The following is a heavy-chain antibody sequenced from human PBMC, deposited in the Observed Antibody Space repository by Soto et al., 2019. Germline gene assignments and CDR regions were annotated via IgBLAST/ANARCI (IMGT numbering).Heavy chain of an antibody. D-gene: IGHD3-10*01. CDR2: MNQDGSDT. CDR1: GFTFSVYW. Sequence: GGSLRLSCAASGFTFSVYWMSWVRQAPGKGLEWVANMNQDGSDTYYVDSVKGRFTISRDNAKNSLYLQMDSLRAEDTAVYYCVRDPGFGAVDYWGQGTLVTVSS. J-gene: IGHJ4*02. CDR3: VRDPGFGAVDY. V-gene: IGHV3-7*01.